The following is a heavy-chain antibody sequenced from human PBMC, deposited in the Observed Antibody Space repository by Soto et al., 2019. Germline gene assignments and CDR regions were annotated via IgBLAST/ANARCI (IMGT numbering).Heavy chain of an antibody. V-gene: IGHV3-72*01. CDR1: GFTFSDHY. Sequence: EVQLVESGGGLVQPGGSLRLSCAASGFTFSDHYMDWVRQAPGKGLEWVGRNRNKANSYTTEYAASVKGRFTISRDDSKNSLYLQMNSLKTEDTAVYYCSRAGILTTPYYFDYWGQGTLVTVSS. CDR3: SRAGILTTPYYFDY. D-gene: IGHD4-4*01. J-gene: IGHJ4*02. CDR2: NRNKANSYTT.